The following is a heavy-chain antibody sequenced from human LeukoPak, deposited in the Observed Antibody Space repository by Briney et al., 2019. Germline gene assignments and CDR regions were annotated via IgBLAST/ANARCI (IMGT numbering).Heavy chain of an antibody. CDR1: GDSIGSHY. Sequence: PSETLSLTCTVSGDSIGSHYWSWIRQPPGKGLEWVGYIFYVGSTNYNPSIKSRVTISVDTSKNQFSLKLSSVTAADTAVYYCARDYYDSRGEAFDIWGQGTMVTVSS. J-gene: IGHJ3*02. D-gene: IGHD3-22*01. CDR3: ARDYYDSRGEAFDI. CDR2: IFYVGST. V-gene: IGHV4-59*11.